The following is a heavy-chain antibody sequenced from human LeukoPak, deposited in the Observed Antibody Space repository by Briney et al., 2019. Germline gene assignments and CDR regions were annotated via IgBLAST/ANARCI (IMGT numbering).Heavy chain of an antibody. J-gene: IGHJ6*03. Sequence: ASVKVSCKASGYTFTGYYMHWLRQAPGQGLEWMGWINPNSGGTNYAQKFQGRVTMTRDTSISTAYMELSRLRSDDTAVYYCARFPRGAFYYYYMDVWGKGTTVTVSS. CDR2: INPNSGGT. V-gene: IGHV1-2*02. CDR3: ARFPRGAFYYYYMDV. CDR1: GYTFTGYY.